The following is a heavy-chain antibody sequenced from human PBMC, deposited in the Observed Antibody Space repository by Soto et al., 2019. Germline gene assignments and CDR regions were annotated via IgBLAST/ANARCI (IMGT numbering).Heavy chain of an antibody. CDR3: AKDLTPYYDILTGYRY. CDR1: GFTFSSYA. D-gene: IGHD3-9*01. J-gene: IGHJ4*02. CDR2: ISGSGGST. Sequence: GGSLRLSCAASGFTFSSYAMSWVRQAPGKGLEWVSAISGSGGSTYYADSVKGRFTISRDNSKNTLYLQMNSLRAEDTAVYYCAKDLTPYYDILTGYRYWGQGTLVTVS. V-gene: IGHV3-23*01.